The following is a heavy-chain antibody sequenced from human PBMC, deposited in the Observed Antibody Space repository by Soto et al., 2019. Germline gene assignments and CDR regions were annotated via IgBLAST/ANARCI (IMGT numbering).Heavy chain of an antibody. Sequence: QVQLVQSGAEVKKPGSSVKVSCKASGGTFSSYTISWVRQAPGQGLEWMGRIIPILGIANYAQKFQGRVTITADKSTSTAYLGLSGLRAEDTAVYYWACDDSSGFNDYWGQGTLVTVSS. CDR3: ACDDSSGFNDY. CDR1: GGTFSSYT. V-gene: IGHV1-69*02. J-gene: IGHJ4*02. D-gene: IGHD3-22*01. CDR2: IIPILGIA.